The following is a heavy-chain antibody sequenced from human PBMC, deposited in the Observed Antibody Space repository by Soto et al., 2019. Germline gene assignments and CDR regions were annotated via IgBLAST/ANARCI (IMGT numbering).Heavy chain of an antibody. Sequence: QVQLVQSGTEVKKPGSSVKVSCKASGGTFRNYPINWVRQAPGQGLECMGSIFPLTDIPDYAQNFQSRLSISAAKSRSPANMKLGSPTSDVTAMYFCARGPLVVLNYFESWGKGPLVTVSS. CDR3: ARGPLVVLNYFES. V-gene: IGHV1-69*02. J-gene: IGHJ4*02. CDR2: IFPLTDIP. CDR1: GGTFRNYP.